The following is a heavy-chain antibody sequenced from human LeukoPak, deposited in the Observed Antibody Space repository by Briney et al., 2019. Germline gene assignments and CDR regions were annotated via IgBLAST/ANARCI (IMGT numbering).Heavy chain of an antibody. J-gene: IGHJ6*03. CDR3: ARAGGGLQLYPIQNYYYMDV. CDR1: GGSISSYY. D-gene: IGHD5-24*01. CDR2: IYYSGST. V-gene: IGHV4-59*01. Sequence: PSETLSPTCTVSGGSISSYYWSWIRQPPGKGLEWIGYIYYSGSTNYNPSLKSRVTISVDTSKNQFSLKLSSVTAADTAVYYCARAGGGLQLYPIQNYYYMDVWGKGTTVTVSS.